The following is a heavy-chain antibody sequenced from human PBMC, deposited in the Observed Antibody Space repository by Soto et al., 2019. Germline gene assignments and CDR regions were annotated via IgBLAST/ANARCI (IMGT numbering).Heavy chain of an antibody. D-gene: IGHD3-22*01. V-gene: IGHV1-69*13. CDR1: GGTFSSYA. CDR3: ARSFLYDSSGYRDFDY. J-gene: IGHJ4*02. CDR2: IIPIFGTA. Sequence: ASVKVSRKASGGTFSSYAISWVRQAPGQGLEWMGGIIPIFGTANYAQKFQGRVTITADESTSTAYMELSSLRSEDTAVYYCARSFLYDSSGYRDFDYWGQGTLVTVSS.